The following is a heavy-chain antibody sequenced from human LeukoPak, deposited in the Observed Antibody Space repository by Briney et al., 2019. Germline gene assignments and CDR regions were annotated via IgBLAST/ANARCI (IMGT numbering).Heavy chain of an antibody. J-gene: IGHJ4*02. D-gene: IGHD3-22*01. V-gene: IGHV1-24*01. CDR3: AAGPFYDITGYHLNY. CDR2: YDPEEGRR. Sequence: ASVKVSCKVSEYTLTELSIHWVRQAPGGGLEWVGGYDPEEGRRVFGPRFHGRVTMTEYTSTATAYMELSSLRSDDTAVYYCAAGPFYDITGYHLNYWGRGTLVAVSS. CDR1: EYTLTELS.